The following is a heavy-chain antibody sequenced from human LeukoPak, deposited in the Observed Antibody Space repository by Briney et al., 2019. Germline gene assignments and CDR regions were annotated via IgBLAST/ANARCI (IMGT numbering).Heavy chain of an antibody. CDR2: IYDSGTT. CDR3: ARGGDLRGFDY. D-gene: IGHD3-16*01. Sequence: PSETLSLTCSVSGGSVSDGGYYWCWIRQHPGKGLEWIGYIYDSGTTYYSPALQSRVTISVDTSDNKFSLKLKSLTAADTAVYYCARGGDLRGFDYWGQGTLVTVSS. J-gene: IGHJ4*02. CDR1: GGSVSDGGYY. V-gene: IGHV4-31*03.